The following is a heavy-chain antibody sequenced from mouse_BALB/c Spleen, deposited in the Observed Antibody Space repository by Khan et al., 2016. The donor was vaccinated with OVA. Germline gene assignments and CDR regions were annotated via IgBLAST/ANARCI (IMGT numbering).Heavy chain of an antibody. CDR2: FYPGNGDT. V-gene: IGHV1-77*01. CDR1: GYTFTDYY. Sequence: QVQLQQSGAELARPGTSVKLSCKASGYTFTDYYINWVKQRTGQGLEWIGHFYPGNGDTYYNENFKGKATLTADKSSSTAFMHLSSLTSEDSAVYFCTRSGLGSFAFWGQGTLVTVSA. J-gene: IGHJ3*01. D-gene: IGHD2-14*01. CDR3: TRSGLGSFAF.